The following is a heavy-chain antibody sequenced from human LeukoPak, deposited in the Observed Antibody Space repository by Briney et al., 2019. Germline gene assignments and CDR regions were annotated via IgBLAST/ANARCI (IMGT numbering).Heavy chain of an antibody. J-gene: IGHJ4*02. CDR2: ISYDGSNK. Sequence: PGGSLRLSCAASGFTFSSYAMHWVRQAPGKGLEWVAVISYDGSNKYYADSVKGRFTISRDNSKNTLYLQMNSLRAEDTAVYYCARDLLAPGIAAAGKDYWGQGTLVTVSS. D-gene: IGHD6-13*01. CDR1: GFTFSSYA. V-gene: IGHV3-30-3*01. CDR3: ARDLLAPGIAAAGKDY.